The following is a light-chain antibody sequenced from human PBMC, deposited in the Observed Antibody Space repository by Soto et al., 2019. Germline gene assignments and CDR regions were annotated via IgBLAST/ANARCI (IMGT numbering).Light chain of an antibody. Sequence: EIVLTQSPATLSLSPGERATLSCRASQSISSYLAWYQQKRDQAPRLLIYDASNRATGIPARFSGSGSGTDFTLTISSLEPEDFAVYYCHQRSTWPFTFGPGTKVDIK. CDR2: DAS. J-gene: IGKJ3*01. V-gene: IGKV3-11*01. CDR1: QSISSY. CDR3: HQRSTWPFT.